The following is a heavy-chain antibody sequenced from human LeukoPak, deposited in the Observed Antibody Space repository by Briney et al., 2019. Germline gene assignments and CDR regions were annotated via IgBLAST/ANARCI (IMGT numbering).Heavy chain of an antibody. D-gene: IGHD4-23*01. CDR2: ISSSDNTI. CDR3: ARDYGGSSPFDY. V-gene: IGHV3-11*04. J-gene: IGHJ4*02. CDR1: GFIVSQNY. Sequence: PGGSLRLSCAASGFIVSQNYMSWVRQAPGKGLEWVSYISSSDNTIYYADSVKGRFTISRDNAKNSLYLQMNSLRAEDTAVYYCARDYGGSSPFDYWGQGTLVTVSS.